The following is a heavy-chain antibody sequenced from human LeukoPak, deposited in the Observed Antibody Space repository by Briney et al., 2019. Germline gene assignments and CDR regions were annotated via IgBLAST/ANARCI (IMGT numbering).Heavy chain of an antibody. V-gene: IGHV4-39*07. Sequence: SETLSLTCTVSGGSLSSSNNYWGWTRQPPGKGLEWFGSISYSGGTSYNPSLRSRVTISVDTSKNQFSLKLTSVTAADTAVYYCARDDSSGYAFDIWGQGTLVTVSS. CDR2: ISYSGGT. D-gene: IGHD3-22*01. J-gene: IGHJ3*02. CDR1: GGSLSSSNNY. CDR3: ARDDSSGYAFDI.